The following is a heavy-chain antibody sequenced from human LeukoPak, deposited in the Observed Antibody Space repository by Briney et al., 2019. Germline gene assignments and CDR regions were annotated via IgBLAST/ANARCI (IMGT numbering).Heavy chain of an antibody. CDR2: IHYSGST. CDR1: GGSISSSIYF. J-gene: IGHJ6*03. Sequence: PSETLSLTCTVSGGSISSSIYFWGWIRQPPGNGLEWIGSIHYSGSTYHDPSLKSRVTVSLDTSKNQFSLKLSSVTATDTAVYYCARQLYSSGSYYAPMDVWGKGTTVTISS. V-gene: IGHV4-39*01. D-gene: IGHD3-10*01. CDR3: ARQLYSSGSYYAPMDV.